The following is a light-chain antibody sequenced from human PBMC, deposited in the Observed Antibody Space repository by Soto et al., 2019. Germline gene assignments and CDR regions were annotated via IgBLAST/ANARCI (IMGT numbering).Light chain of an antibody. CDR3: QQYNNWPPYT. CDR2: SAS. V-gene: IGKV3-15*01. CDR1: QSVSSK. J-gene: IGKJ2*01. Sequence: DIVMTQSPATLSVSPGERATLSCRASQSVSSKLAWYQQKPGEAPRLLIYSASTSVTGIPARFSGSGSGTEVFITISSLQSEDFVVYYCQQYNNWPPYTFGQGTKVEIK.